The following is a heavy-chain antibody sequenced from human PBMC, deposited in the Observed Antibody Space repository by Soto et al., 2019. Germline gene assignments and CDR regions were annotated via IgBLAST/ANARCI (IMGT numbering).Heavy chain of an antibody. CDR1: GGSISSSSYY. V-gene: IGHV4-39*01. CDR3: ARTYYDILTGYLPRAPAFDY. Sequence: SETLSLTCTVSGGSISSSSYYWGWIRQPPGKGLEWIGSIYYSGSTYYNPSLKSRVTISVDTSKNQFSLKLSSVTAADTAVYYCARTYYDILTGYLPRAPAFDYWGQGTLVTVSS. D-gene: IGHD3-9*01. J-gene: IGHJ4*02. CDR2: IYYSGST.